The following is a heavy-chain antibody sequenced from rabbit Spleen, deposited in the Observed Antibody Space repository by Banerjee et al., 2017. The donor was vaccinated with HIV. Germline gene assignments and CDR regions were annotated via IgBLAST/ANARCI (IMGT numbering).Heavy chain of an antibody. D-gene: IGHD1-1*01. CDR1: GVSFSGDSY. Sequence: QSLEESGGDLVKPGASLTLTCIASGVSFSGDSYICWVRQAPGKGLEWISCIAGSSSAFTYSATWATGRFTISKTSSTTVTLQMTSLTVADTATHFCARTSVGGDYRYYGMDLWGQGTLVTVS. V-gene: IGHV1S40*01. CDR3: ARTSVGGDYRYYGMDL. CDR2: IAGSSSAFT. J-gene: IGHJ6*01.